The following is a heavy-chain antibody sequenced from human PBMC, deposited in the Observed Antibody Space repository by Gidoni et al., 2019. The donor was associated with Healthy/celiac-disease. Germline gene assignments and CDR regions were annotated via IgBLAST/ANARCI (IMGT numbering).Heavy chain of an antibody. Sequence: SSYGMHWVRQAPGKGLEWVAVIWYDGSNKYYADSVKGRFTISRDNSKNTLYLQMNSLRAEDTAVYYCARDQRSGGYPNFDYWGQGTLVTVSS. D-gene: IGHD3-22*01. J-gene: IGHJ4*02. CDR3: ARDQRSGGYPNFDY. V-gene: IGHV3-33*01. CDR2: IWYDGSNK. CDR1: SSYG.